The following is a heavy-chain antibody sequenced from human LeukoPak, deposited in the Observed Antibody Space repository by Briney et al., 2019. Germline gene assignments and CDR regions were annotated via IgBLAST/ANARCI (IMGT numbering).Heavy chain of an antibody. CDR2: IYYSGNT. D-gene: IGHD3/OR15-3a*01. Sequence: PSETLSLTCTVSGVSISSSNSYWGWIRQPPGKWLEWIGSIYYSGNTYYNASLKSQVSISIDTSKNQFSLRLTSVTAADTAVYYCARQTGSGLFILPGGQGTLVTVSS. J-gene: IGHJ4*02. CDR1: GVSISSSNSY. CDR3: ARQTGSGLFILP. V-gene: IGHV4-39*01.